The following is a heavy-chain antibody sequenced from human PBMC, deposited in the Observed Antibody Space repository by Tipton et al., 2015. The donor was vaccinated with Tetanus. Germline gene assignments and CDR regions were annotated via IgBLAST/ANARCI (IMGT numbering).Heavy chain of an antibody. CDR3: ARDPNSSGWYPAYFDL. D-gene: IGHD6-19*01. CDR1: GFTFSSYG. Sequence: SLRLSCAASGFTFSSYGMHWVRQAPGKGLEWVAVISYDGSSEYYADSVKGLFTISRDNSKNTLFLQMSSLRTEDTALYYCARDPNSSGWYPAYFDLWGQGTLVTVSS. CDR2: ISYDGSSE. J-gene: IGHJ4*02. V-gene: IGHV3-30*03.